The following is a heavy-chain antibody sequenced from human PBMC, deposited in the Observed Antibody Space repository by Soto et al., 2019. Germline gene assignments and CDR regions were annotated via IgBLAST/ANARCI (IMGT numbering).Heavy chain of an antibody. CDR3: ARLPSAYGSGT. J-gene: IGHJ5*02. CDR1: GGSINTSAYY. CDR2: VYYRGNT. Sequence: QLQLQESGPRLVKPSETLSLTCTISGGSINTSAYYWGWIRQPPGKGLEWIGSVYYRGNTYYNPSLKSRATISIDTSKNQFSLPLISVAAADTGVFYCARLPSAYGSGTWGQGTLVTVSS. V-gene: IGHV4-39*01. D-gene: IGHD3-10*01.